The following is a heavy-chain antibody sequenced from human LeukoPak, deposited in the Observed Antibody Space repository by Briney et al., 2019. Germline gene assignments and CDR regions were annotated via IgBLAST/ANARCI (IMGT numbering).Heavy chain of an antibody. CDR3: ARDIRGGYYYDSSGYRDY. V-gene: IGHV1-2*02. D-gene: IGHD3-22*01. CDR2: INPNSGGT. J-gene: IGHJ4*02. Sequence: ASVKVSCKASGYTFTGYYMHWVRQAPGQGLECMGWINPNSGGTNYAQKFQGRVTMTRDTSISTAYMELSRLRSDDTAVYYCARDIRGGYYYDSSGYRDYWGQGTLVSVSS. CDR1: GYTFTGYY.